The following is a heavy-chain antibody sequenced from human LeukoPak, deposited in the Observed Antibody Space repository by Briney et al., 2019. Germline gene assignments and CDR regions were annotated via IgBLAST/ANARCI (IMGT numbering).Heavy chain of an antibody. Sequence: SETLSLTCTVSGXSISSYYWNWIRQPPGKGLEWIGYIFYSVNTNYNPSLKSRATISIDTSKNQFSLKLSSVTAADTAVYYCAREGGPYRPLDYSGQGTLVTVSS. J-gene: IGHJ4*02. CDR3: AREGGPYRPLDY. CDR1: GXSISSYY. CDR2: IFYSVNT. V-gene: IGHV4-59*01.